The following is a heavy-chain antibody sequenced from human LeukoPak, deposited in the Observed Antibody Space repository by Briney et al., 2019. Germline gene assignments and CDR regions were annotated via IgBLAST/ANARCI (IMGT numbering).Heavy chain of an antibody. CDR1: GFTFSSYS. J-gene: IGHJ4*02. CDR2: IHSSGNT. CDR3: AKEVRAYAGFDY. Sequence: GGSLRLSCAASGFTFSSYSMNWVRQAPGKGLEWVSAIHSSGNTYYTDSVKGRFTISRDNSENTVYLQMNSLRAEDTAVYYCAKEVRAYAGFDYWGQGTLVTVSS. D-gene: IGHD2-2*01. V-gene: IGHV3-NL1*01.